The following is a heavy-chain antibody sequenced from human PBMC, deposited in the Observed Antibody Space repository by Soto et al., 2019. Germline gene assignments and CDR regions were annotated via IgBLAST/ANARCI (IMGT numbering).Heavy chain of an antibody. CDR2: IYHSGST. V-gene: IGHV4-59*08. D-gene: IGHD6-19*01. CDR1: GGSISSYY. J-gene: IGHJ4*02. CDR3: ARLPSSDWYYFDL. Sequence: SETLSLTCTVSGGSISSYYWSWIRQPPGKGLEWIGYIYHSGSTNQNPSLKSRVTISVDTSKNQFSLKLSSATAADTAVYYCARLPSSDWYYFDLWGQGTLVTVSS.